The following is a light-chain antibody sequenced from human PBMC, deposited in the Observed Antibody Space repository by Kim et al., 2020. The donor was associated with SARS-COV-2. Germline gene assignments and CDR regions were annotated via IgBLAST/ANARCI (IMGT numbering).Light chain of an antibody. CDR2: DAS. Sequence: GDRVTITCRASQSISSWLAWYQQKPGKAPKLLIYDASSLESGVPSRFSGSGSGTEFTLTISSLQPDDFATYYCQQYNSYTWTFGQGTKVDIK. CDR3: QQYNSYTWT. CDR1: QSISSW. V-gene: IGKV1-5*01. J-gene: IGKJ1*01.